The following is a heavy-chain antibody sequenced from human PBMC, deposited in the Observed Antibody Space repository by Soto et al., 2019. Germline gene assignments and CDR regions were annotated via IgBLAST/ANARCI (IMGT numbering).Heavy chain of an antibody. J-gene: IGHJ4*02. CDR3: ARGTSSDY. D-gene: IGHD1-7*01. CDR1: GGSISSGGYY. CDR2: IFYRGSP. Sequence: SETLSLTCTVSGGSISSGGYYWNWIRQHPGKGLEWIGNIFYRGSPSYNPSLKGRVNISLDTSQNQFSLKLTSVTAADTAAYYCARGTSSDYWGQGALVTVSS. V-gene: IGHV4-31*03.